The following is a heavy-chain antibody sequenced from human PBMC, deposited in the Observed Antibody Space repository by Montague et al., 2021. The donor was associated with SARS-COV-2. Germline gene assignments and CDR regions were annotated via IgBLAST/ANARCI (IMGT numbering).Heavy chain of an antibody. J-gene: IGHJ3*02. CDR3: ARGRPVQGSFRHFDSISSGALDI. D-gene: IGHD3-9*01. V-gene: IGHV4-34*01. Sequence: SETLSLTCAVSRGSFSNYYWTWIRQSPGKGLEWIGEINQGGAPNCTPSLKSRVTISLDTSKKQISLKLNSVTVADTAVFFCARGRPVQGSFRHFDSISSGALDIWAQGSLVTVSS. CDR1: RGSFSNYY. CDR2: INQGGAP.